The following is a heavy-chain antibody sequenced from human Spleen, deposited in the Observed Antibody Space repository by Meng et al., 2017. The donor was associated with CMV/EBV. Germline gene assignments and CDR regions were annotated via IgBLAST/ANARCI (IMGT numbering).Heavy chain of an antibody. V-gene: IGHV3-53*05. J-gene: IGHJ4*02. CDR3: AKGGIAEVPSAERNYYFDY. D-gene: IGHD1-7*01. CDR2: IYSGGST. Sequence: GESLKISCAASGFTVSSNYMSWVRQAPGKGLEWVSVIYSGGSTYYADSVKGRFTISRDNSKNTLYLQMSSLRVDDTAVYYCAKGGIAEVPSAERNYYFDYWGQGALVTVSS. CDR1: GFTVSSNY.